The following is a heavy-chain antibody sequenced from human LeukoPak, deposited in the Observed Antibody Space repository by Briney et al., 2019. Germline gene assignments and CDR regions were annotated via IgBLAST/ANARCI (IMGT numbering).Heavy chain of an antibody. CDR3: ARQYGSSGWPWGRIPNWFDP. V-gene: IGHV1-69*01. CDR1: GGTFSSYA. CDR2: IIPIFGTA. D-gene: IGHD6-19*01. Sequence: ASVKVSCKASGGTFSSYAISWVRQAPGQGLEWMGGIIPIFGTANYAQKFQGRVTITADESTSTAYMELSSLKASDTAMYYCARQYGSSGWPWGRIPNWFDPWGQGTLVTVSS. J-gene: IGHJ5*02.